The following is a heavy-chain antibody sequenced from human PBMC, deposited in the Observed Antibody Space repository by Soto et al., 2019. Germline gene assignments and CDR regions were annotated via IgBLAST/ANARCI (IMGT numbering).Heavy chain of an antibody. CDR3: ARDFGGFDT. Sequence: QVQLVQSGAEEMKPGASVKVSCKASGYTFTSYAMHWVRQAPGQRLEWMGWINAGNGNTKYSQKFQGSVSITRDTFASTAYMERNSLRSEDTGVYCCARDFGGFDTWGQGTLVTVS. CDR2: INAGNGNT. V-gene: IGHV1-3*05. CDR1: GYTFTSYA. J-gene: IGHJ5*02. D-gene: IGHD3-3*01.